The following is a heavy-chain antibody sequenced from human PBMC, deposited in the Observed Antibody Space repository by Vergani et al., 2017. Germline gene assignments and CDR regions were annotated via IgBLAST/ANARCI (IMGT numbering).Heavy chain of an antibody. CDR1: GGSFSGYC. CDR3: AGGSRSSSGRYFDL. V-gene: IGHV4-34*01. J-gene: IGHJ2*01. D-gene: IGHD6-6*01. Sequence: QVQLQQWGAGPLKPSETLSLTCAVYGGSFSGYCWSWIRQPPGKGLEWIGEINHSGSTNYNPSLKSRVTISVDTSKNQFSLELCSVTAADTAVYYCAGGSRSSSGRYFDLWGRGTLVTVSS. CDR2: INHSGST.